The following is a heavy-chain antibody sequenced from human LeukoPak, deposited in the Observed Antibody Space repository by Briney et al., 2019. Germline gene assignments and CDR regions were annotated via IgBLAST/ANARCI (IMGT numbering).Heavy chain of an antibody. CDR3: ARGPYSYDSSGAFDI. Sequence: PSETLSLTCTVSGGSVSTGSYYWSWIRQPAGRGLEWIGHIHTSGTMNYNASLKSRVRISVETSKNQFSLKLSSVTAADTAVYFCARGPYSYDSSGAFDIWGQGTMVTVSS. D-gene: IGHD3-22*01. CDR1: GGSVSTGSYY. J-gene: IGHJ3*02. V-gene: IGHV4-61*09. CDR2: IHTSGTM.